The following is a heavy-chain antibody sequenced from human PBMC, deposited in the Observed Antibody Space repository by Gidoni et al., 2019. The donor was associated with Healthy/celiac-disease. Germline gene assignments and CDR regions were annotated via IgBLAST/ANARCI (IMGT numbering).Heavy chain of an antibody. V-gene: IGHV3-33*01. CDR1: GFTFRSYG. CDR2: IWYDGSNK. Sequence: QVQLVESGGGVVQPGRSLRLSCAASGFTFRSYGMPWVRQAPGKGLEWVAVIWYDGSNKYYADSVKGRFTISRDNSKNTLYLQMNSLRAEDTAVYYCARAPPSYYDFWSGYSDNWFDPWGQGTLVTVSS. J-gene: IGHJ5*02. D-gene: IGHD3-3*01. CDR3: ARAPPSYYDFWSGYSDNWFDP.